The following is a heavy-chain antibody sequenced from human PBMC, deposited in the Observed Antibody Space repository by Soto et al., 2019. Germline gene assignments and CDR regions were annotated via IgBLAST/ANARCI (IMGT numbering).Heavy chain of an antibody. CDR2: ISGSGGST. CDR1: GFTFSSYA. J-gene: IGHJ6*02. Sequence: EVQLLESGGGLVQPGGSLRLSCAASGFTFSSYAMSWVRQAPGKGLEWVSAISGSGGSTYYADSVKGRFTISRDNSKNTLYLQMNSLRAEDTAVYYCAKYLAYDSGPGYYYYYYGMDIWGQGTTVTVSS. V-gene: IGHV3-23*01. CDR3: AKYLAYDSGPGYYYYYYGMDI. D-gene: IGHD3-22*01.